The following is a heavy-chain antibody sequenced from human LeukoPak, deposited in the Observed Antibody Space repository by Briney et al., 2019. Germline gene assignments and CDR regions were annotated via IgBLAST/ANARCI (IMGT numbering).Heavy chain of an antibody. D-gene: IGHD4-11*01. CDR2: ISAYNGNT. V-gene: IGHV1-18*01. Sequence: ASVKVSCKASGYTFTSYGISWVRQAPGQGLEWMGWISAYNGNTNYAQKLQGRVTMTTDTSTSTDSMELRSLRTDDTAVYYCTRVIGYSKPTDYFDYWCWG. J-gene: IGHJ4*02. CDR3: TRVIGYSKPTDYFDY. CDR1: GYTFTSYG.